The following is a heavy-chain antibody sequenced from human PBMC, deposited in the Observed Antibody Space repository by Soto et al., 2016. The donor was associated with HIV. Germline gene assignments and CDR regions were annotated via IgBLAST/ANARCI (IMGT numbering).Heavy chain of an antibody. J-gene: IGHJ4*02. V-gene: IGHV4-39*01. CDR3: ARCGYRYGAY. D-gene: IGHD5-18*01. Sequence: QLQLQESGPGLVKPSETLSLTCTVSGGSISSSSYYWGWIRQPPGKGLEWIGSIYYSGSTYYNPSLKSRVTISVDTSKNQFSLRLNSVTAADTSVYYCARCGYRYGAYWGQGNPWSPSPQ. CDR1: GGSISSSSYY. CDR2: IYYSGST.